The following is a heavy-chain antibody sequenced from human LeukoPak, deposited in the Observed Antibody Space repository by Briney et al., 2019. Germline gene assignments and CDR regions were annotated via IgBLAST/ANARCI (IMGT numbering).Heavy chain of an antibody. CDR2: ISGSGAST. CDR1: GFTFSSYA. V-gene: IGHV3-23*01. J-gene: IGHJ4*02. D-gene: IGHD1-14*01. Sequence: GGSPRLSCAASGFTFSSYAMSWVRQAPGKGLEWISGISGSGASTYYADSVTGRFTISRDNSRNTLYLQMNSLRGDDTAVYYYAKDLPEPGYWGQGTLVTVSS. CDR3: AKDLPEPGY.